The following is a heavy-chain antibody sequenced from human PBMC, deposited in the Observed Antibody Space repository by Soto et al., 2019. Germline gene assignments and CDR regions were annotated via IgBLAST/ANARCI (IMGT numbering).Heavy chain of an antibody. CDR2: IYYSGST. CDR3: ASPDCSGGSCYSDRDYFDY. Sequence: PSETLSLTCTVSGGSISSSSYYWGWIRQPPGKGLEWIGSIYYSGSTYYNPSLQSRVTISVDTSKNQFSLKLSSVTAADTAVYYCASPDCSGGSCYSDRDYFDYWGQGTLVTVSS. V-gene: IGHV4-39*01. D-gene: IGHD2-15*01. CDR1: GGSISSSSYY. J-gene: IGHJ4*02.